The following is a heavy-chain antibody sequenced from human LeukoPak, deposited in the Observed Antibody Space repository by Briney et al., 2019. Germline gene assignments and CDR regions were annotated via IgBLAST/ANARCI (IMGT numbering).Heavy chain of an antibody. CDR1: GGSISSYY. CDR2: IYYSGST. CDR3: ARQHHDFWSGYPFDY. J-gene: IGHJ4*02. Sequence: SETLPLTCTVSGGSISSYYWSWIRQPPGKGLEWIGYIYYSGSTNYNPSLKSRVTISVDTSKNQFSLKLSSVTAADTAVYYCARQHHDFWSGYPFDYWGQGTLVTVSS. V-gene: IGHV4-59*08. D-gene: IGHD3-3*01.